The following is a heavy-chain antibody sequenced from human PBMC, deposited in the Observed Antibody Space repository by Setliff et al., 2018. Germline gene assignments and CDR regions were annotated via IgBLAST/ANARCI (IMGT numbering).Heavy chain of an antibody. CDR2: IFHSGST. J-gene: IGHJ4*02. V-gene: IGHV4-38-2*01. CDR1: GYSISSGYY. CDR3: ARGYYDILTGYYIGY. Sequence: SETLSLTCAVSGYSISSGYYWGWIRQPPGKGLEWIGNIFHSGSTYYNPSLKSRVTISVDTSKNQFSLKLSSVTAADTAVYYCARGYYDILTGYYIGYWGQGTLVTVSS. D-gene: IGHD3-9*01.